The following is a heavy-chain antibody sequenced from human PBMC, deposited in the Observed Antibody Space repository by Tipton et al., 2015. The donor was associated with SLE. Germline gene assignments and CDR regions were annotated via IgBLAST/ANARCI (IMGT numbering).Heavy chain of an antibody. V-gene: IGHV4-34*01. Sequence: TLSLTCAVYGGAFSGYNWIWVRQSPGKGLEWIGSIYYSGSTYYNPTLKSRVTISVDTSKNQFSLKVKSVTAADTAVYYCARDPVNYSRSSGYIQHWGQGTLVTVSS. J-gene: IGHJ1*01. D-gene: IGHD6-6*01. CDR3: ARDPVNYSRSSGYIQH. CDR1: GGAFSGYN. CDR2: IYYSGST.